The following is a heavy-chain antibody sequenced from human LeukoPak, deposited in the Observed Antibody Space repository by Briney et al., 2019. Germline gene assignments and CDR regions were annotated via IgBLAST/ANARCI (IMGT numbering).Heavy chain of an antibody. V-gene: IGHV1-2*02. CDR2: INPNSGGT. CDR1: GYTFSGYY. D-gene: IGHD6-6*01. Sequence: ASVKVSCKASGYTFSGYYMQWVRQAPGQGLEWMGWINPNSGGTDYAQKFQGRATMTRDTSINTAYKELSRLTSDDTAVYYCARDHIAARSGFDSWGQGTLVTVSS. CDR3: ARDHIAARSGFDS. J-gene: IGHJ4*02.